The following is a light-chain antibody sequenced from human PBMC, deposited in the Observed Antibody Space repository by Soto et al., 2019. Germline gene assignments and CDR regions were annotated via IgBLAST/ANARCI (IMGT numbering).Light chain of an antibody. V-gene: IGLV2-8*01. CDR1: SSDVGGYNY. J-gene: IGLJ3*02. CDR3: SSYAASNNFYFV. CDR2: EVT. Sequence: QSALTQPPSASGSPGQSVTISCTGTSSDVGGYNYVSWYQQYPGRAPKLMIYEVTKRPSGVPDRFSGYKSGNTAALTVSGLQAEHEHDYYCSSYAASNNFYFVFGGGIKVTVL.